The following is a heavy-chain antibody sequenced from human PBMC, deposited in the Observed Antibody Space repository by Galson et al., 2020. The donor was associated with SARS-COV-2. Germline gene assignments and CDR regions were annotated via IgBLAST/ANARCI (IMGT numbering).Heavy chain of an antibody. CDR1: GFTFNDTG. J-gene: IGHJ4*02. V-gene: IGHV3-30*02. Sequence: GGSLRLSCAASGFTFNDTGMHWVRQAPGKGLEWVAFIRYAGSTQYYADSVRGRFTIPRDNSKKTVSVQMDNLRTEDAAVYYCAKVDRTGVAALEDWGRGVLVTVSS. CDR3: AKVDRTGVAALED. CDR2: IRYAGSTQ. D-gene: IGHD2-15*01.